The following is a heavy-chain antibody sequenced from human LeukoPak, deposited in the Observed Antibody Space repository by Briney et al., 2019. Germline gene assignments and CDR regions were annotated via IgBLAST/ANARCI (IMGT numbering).Heavy chain of an antibody. V-gene: IGHV1-69*01. J-gene: IGHJ6*02. CDR3: ARAGEAYCGGDCYSPYYYGMDV. CDR1: GGTFSSYA. Sequence: SVKVSCKTSGGTFSSYAISWVRQAPGQSLELLGGIIPIFRTANYAKKLQGRVTITADESTSTAYMELSSLRSEDTAVYYCARAGEAYCGGDCYSPYYYGMDVWGQGTTVTVSS. D-gene: IGHD2-21*02. CDR2: IIPIFRTA.